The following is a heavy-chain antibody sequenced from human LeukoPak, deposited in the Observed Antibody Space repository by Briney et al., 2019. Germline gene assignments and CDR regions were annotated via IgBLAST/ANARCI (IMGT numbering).Heavy chain of an antibody. V-gene: IGHV1-8*01. J-gene: IGHJ4*02. D-gene: IGHD1-26*01. Sequence: GASVTVSFKASGYTFTIYDINWGRQGTGQGQGWMGWMNTNSGKTGYSQKFQGRGTITRNTAISTAYMELSSLRSEDTAVYYCARGRYSGSYTRLRDLIYYFDYWGQGTLVTVSS. CDR2: MNTNSGKT. CDR1: GYTFTIYD. CDR3: ARGRYSGSYTRLRDLIYYFDY.